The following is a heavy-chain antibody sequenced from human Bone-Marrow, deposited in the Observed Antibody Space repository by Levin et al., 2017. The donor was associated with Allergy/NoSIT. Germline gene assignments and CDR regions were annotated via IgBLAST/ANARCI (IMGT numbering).Heavy chain of an antibody. D-gene: IGHD3-9*01. CDR1: GGSIGSDDYF. J-gene: IGHJ5*02. Sequence: SETLSLTCTVSGGSIGSDDYFWSWIRQPPGTGLEWIGYIDHRANTYYNPSLKSRLTISLDTSKSQFSLKLKSVTAADTGVYYCVGSSPPYYDILTGYYSGWFVPWGQGTLVTVSS. CDR2: IDHRANT. V-gene: IGHV4-30-4*01. CDR3: VGSSPPYYDILTGYYSGWFVP.